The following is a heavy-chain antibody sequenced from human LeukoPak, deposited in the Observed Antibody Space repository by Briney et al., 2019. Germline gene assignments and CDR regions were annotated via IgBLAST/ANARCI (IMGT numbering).Heavy chain of an antibody. V-gene: IGHV4-59*01. CDR2: IHYSGST. CDR1: GGSISSYY. Sequence: SETLSLTCTVSGGSISSYYWSWIRQPPGKGLEWIGYIHYSGSTNYNPSLKSRVTISVDTSKNQFSLKLSSVTAADTAVYYCARDSPPYYMDVWGKGTTVTVSS. CDR3: ARDSPPYYMDV. J-gene: IGHJ6*03.